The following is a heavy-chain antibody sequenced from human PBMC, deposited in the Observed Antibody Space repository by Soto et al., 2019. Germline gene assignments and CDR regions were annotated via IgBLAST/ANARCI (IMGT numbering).Heavy chain of an antibody. V-gene: IGHV4-61*01. Sequence: SETLSLTCTVAGGSVSSGSYYWSWIRQPPGTGLEWIAYIYYSGSTNYNPSLKSRVTISVDTSKNQFSLKLSSVTAADTAVYYCARSYRSGGGYNWFDPWGQGTLVTVSS. J-gene: IGHJ5*02. CDR2: IYYSGST. CDR3: ARSYRSGGGYNWFDP. D-gene: IGHD2-15*01. CDR1: GGSVSSGSYY.